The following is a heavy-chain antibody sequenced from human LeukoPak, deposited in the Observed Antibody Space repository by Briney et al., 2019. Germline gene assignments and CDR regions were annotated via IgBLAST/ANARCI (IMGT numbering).Heavy chain of an antibody. Sequence: GGSLRLSCAASGFTFDDYAMHWVRQAPGKGLEWVSTISSSSSSGSYKYYADSVKGRFTISRDNAKNSLYLQMNSLRAEDTAVYYCARTNSGYELDAFDIWGQGTMVTVSS. CDR1: GFTFDDYA. V-gene: IGHV3-21*01. CDR2: ISSSSSSGSYK. D-gene: IGHD5-12*01. CDR3: ARTNSGYELDAFDI. J-gene: IGHJ3*02.